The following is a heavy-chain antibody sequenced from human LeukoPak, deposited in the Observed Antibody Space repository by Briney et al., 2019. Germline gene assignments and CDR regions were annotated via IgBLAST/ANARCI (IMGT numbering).Heavy chain of an antibody. Sequence: SVKVSCKASGGTFSSYAISWVRQAPGQGLEWMGRIIPILGIANYAQKFQGRVAITADKSTSTAYMELSSLRAEDTAVYYCAKDTSSGWYHRFTVDYWGQGTLVTVSS. CDR1: GGTFSSYA. CDR3: AKDTSSGWYHRFTVDY. V-gene: IGHV1-69*04. J-gene: IGHJ4*02. D-gene: IGHD6-19*01. CDR2: IIPILGIA.